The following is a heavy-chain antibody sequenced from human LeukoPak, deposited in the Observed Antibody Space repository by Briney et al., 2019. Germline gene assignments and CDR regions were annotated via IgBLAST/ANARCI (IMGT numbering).Heavy chain of an antibody. CDR3: ARLIYRQSDRFDY. CDR1: GGSISSGSYY. D-gene: IGHD3-16*01. J-gene: IGHJ4*02. V-gene: IGHV4-61*02. Sequence: SETLSLTCTVSGGSISSGSYYWSWLRQPAGKGLEWLGRIYTSGSTNYNPSLKSRVTISVDTSKNQFSLKLSSVTAADTAVYYCARLIYRQSDRFDYWGQGTLVTVSS. CDR2: IYTSGST.